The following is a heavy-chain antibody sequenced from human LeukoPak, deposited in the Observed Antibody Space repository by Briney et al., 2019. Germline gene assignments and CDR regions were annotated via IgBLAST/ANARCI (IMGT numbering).Heavy chain of an antibody. CDR2: ISGDSRTV. Sequence: TGGSLRLSCAASGFTFNTYSMIWVRQAPGKGLEWLSYISGDSRTVYYPDSVKGRFTISRDNAKNSLYLQLISLRAEDTAVYYCARDRHSSVDYWGQGALVTVSS. J-gene: IGHJ4*02. CDR3: ARDRHSSVDY. D-gene: IGHD3-22*01. V-gene: IGHV3-48*01. CDR1: GFTFNTYS.